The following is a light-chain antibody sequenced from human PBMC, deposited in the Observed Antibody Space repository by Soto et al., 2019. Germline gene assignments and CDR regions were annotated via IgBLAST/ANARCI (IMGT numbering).Light chain of an antibody. V-gene: IGKV3-15*01. CDR3: QQYNNWPIT. J-gene: IGKJ5*01. Sequence: VMTQSPATLYVSPGERATLACRASQSVSSNLAWYQQKPGQAPRLLIYGASTRATGIPARFSGSGSGTEVTLTLRSMQSEDVAVYYCQQYNNWPITFGQGTRLEI. CDR1: QSVSSN. CDR2: GAS.